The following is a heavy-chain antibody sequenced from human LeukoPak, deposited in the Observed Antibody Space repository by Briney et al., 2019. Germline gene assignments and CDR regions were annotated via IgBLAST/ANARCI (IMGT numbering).Heavy chain of an antibody. Sequence: SVKVSCKASGGTFSSYTISWVRQAPGRGLEWMGRIIPILGIANYAQKFQGRVTITADKSTSTAYMELSSLRSEDTAVYYCAMSSGYCSSTSCSRRAEYFQHWGQGTLVTVSS. CDR2: IIPILGIA. CDR1: GGTFSSYT. CDR3: AMSSGYCSSTSCSRRAEYFQH. J-gene: IGHJ1*01. V-gene: IGHV1-69*02. D-gene: IGHD2-2*01.